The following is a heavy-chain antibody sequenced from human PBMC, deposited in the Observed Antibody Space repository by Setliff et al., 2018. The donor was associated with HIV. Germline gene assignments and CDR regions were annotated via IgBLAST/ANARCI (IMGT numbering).Heavy chain of an antibody. CDR3: AAYADSAYFYYYMDV. J-gene: IGHJ6*03. Sequence: ASVKVSCKASGGTFNTFAVSWVRQAPGQGLEWVGGIIPFLNLTTYAQKLRGRVTITADTSTSTAYMALSSLKSEDTAIYYCAAYADSAYFYYYMDVWGKGTTVTVSS. CDR1: GGTFNTFA. D-gene: IGHD2-8*01. CDR2: IIPFLNLT. V-gene: IGHV1-69*10.